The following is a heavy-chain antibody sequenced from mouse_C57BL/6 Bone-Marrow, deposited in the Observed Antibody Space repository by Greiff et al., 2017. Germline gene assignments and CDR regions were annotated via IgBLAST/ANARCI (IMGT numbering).Heavy chain of an antibody. D-gene: IGHD4-1*01. Sequence: QVQLKESGAELVRPGTLVKMSCKASGYTFTNYWKGWAKQRPGHGLEWIGDIYPGGGYPNYNEKYKGKATFTDDKSSSTAYMQFSSLTSEDSAIYYCARLGTGTYAMDYWGQGTSVTVSS. V-gene: IGHV1-63*01. CDR2: IYPGGGYP. CDR3: ARLGTGTYAMDY. J-gene: IGHJ4*01. CDR1: GYTFTNYW.